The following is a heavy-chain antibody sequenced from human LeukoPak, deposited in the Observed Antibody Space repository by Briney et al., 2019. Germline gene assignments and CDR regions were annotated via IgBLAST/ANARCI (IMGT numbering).Heavy chain of an antibody. J-gene: IGHJ4*02. Sequence: ASVKVSCKASGYTFTSYGISRVRQAPGQGLEWMGWISAYNGNTNYAQKLQGRVTMTTDTSTSTAYMELRSLRSDDTAVYYCARDRDLYYYDSSGYSQHFDYWGQGTLVTVSS. CDR1: GYTFTSYG. V-gene: IGHV1-18*01. D-gene: IGHD3-22*01. CDR2: ISAYNGNT. CDR3: ARDRDLYYYDSSGYSQHFDY.